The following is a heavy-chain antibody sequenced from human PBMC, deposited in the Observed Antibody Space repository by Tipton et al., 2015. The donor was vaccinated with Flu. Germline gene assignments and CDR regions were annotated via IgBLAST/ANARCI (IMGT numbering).Heavy chain of an antibody. D-gene: IGHD1-26*01. CDR2: IKSKTDSGTR. Sequence: WMSWVRQAPGKGLEWVGRIKSKTDSGTRDFAAPVKGRFSISRDDSKNTLYLQMSSLKIEDTAVYYCTAGVGATDHDYWGQGTLVTVSS. J-gene: IGHJ4*02. V-gene: IGHV3-15*01. CDR3: TAGVGATDHDY. CDR1: W.